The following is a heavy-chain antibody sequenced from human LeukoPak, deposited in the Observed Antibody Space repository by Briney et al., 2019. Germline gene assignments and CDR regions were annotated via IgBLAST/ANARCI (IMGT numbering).Heavy chain of an antibody. D-gene: IGHD4-17*01. V-gene: IGHV4-59*08. Sequence: SETLSLTCTVSGVSISSDYWSWIQLPPGKGLEWIGYIYYSGSSNYNPSLKSRVTMSVDTSKNQFSLKLASVTAADTAVYYCARRLRQNLFDPWGQGTLVTVSS. CDR3: ARRLRQNLFDP. J-gene: IGHJ5*02. CDR2: IYYSGSS. CDR1: GVSISSDY.